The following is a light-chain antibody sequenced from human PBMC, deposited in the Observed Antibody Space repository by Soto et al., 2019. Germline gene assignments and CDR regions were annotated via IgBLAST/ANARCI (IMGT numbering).Light chain of an antibody. CDR2: WAS. Sequence: DIIMTQSPESLAVSLGERATINCKSSQSLLYRSKNKDYLAWYQQKPGQPPRLLIYWASTRESGVSDRFSGSGSGKDFTLTVTSKQAEDVAVYYCQQYFNNPWTFGQGTKVEIK. CDR1: QSLLYRSKNKDY. CDR3: QQYFNNPWT. J-gene: IGKJ1*01. V-gene: IGKV4-1*01.